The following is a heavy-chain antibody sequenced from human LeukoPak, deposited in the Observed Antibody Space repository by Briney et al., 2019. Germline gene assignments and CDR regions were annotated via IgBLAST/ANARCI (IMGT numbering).Heavy chain of an antibody. Sequence: GESLKISCKGSGYSFTSYWIGWVRQMPGKGLEWMGIIYPGDSDTRYSPSFQGQVTISADKSISTAYLQWSSLKASDTAMYYCARSTYYYGSGSYPNWFDSWGQGTLVTVSS. CDR3: ARSTYYYGSGSYPNWFDS. CDR2: IYPGDSDT. V-gene: IGHV5-51*01. D-gene: IGHD3-10*01. J-gene: IGHJ5*01. CDR1: GYSFTSYW.